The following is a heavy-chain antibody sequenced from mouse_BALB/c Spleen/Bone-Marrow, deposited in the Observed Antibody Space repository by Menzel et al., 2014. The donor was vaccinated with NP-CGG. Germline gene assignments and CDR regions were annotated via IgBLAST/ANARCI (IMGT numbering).Heavy chain of an antibody. D-gene: IGHD1-1*01. CDR3: ARLSYYGRFAY. CDR1: GFDFSRHW. CDR2: INPDSSTI. Sequence: DVMLVESGGGLVQPGGSLKLSCAASGFDFSRHWMSWVRQAPGKGLEWIGEINPDSSTINYTPSLRDKFIISRDNAKNTLYLQMSKVRSEDTALYYCARLSYYGRFAYWGQGTLVTVSA. V-gene: IGHV4-1*02. J-gene: IGHJ3*01.